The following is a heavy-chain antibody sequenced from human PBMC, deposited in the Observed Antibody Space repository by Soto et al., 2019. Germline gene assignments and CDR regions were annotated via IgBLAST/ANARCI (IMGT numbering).Heavy chain of an antibody. J-gene: IGHJ2*01. Sequence: ASVKVSCKASGYTFTNYAMHWVRQAPGQRLEWMGWINAGNGNTKYSQKFQGRVTITRDTSASTAYMELSSLRSEDTAVYYCARDGNLYEYYALCGRGSLVTVSS. CDR3: ARDGNLYEYYAL. CDR2: INAGNGNT. CDR1: GYTFTNYA. D-gene: IGHD5-12*01. V-gene: IGHV1-3*01.